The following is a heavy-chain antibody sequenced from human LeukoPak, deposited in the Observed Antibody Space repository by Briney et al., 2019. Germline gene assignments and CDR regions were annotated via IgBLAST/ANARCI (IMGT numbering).Heavy chain of an antibody. Sequence: SETLSLTCTVSGGSISSYYWSWIRQPPGKGLEWIGYIYYSGSTNYNPSLKSRVTISVDTSKNQFSLELSSVTAADTAVYYCARSGITGTSMGYWGQGTLVTVSA. CDR3: ARSGITGTSMGY. CDR2: IYYSGST. V-gene: IGHV4-59*01. J-gene: IGHJ4*02. D-gene: IGHD1-7*01. CDR1: GGSISSYY.